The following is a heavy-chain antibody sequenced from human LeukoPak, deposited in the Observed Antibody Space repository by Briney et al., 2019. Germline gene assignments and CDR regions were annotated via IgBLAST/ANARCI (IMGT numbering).Heavy chain of an antibody. CDR2: ISAYNGNT. CDR1: GYTFTSYG. Sequence: ASVTVSCKASGYTFTSYGMSWVRQAPGQGLEWMGWISAYNGNTNYAQKLQGRVTMTTDTSTSTAYMELRSLRFDDTAVYYCARDGPDYDSSGYHPGYYWGQGTLVTVSS. J-gene: IGHJ4*02. CDR3: ARDGPDYDSSGYHPGYY. V-gene: IGHV1-18*01. D-gene: IGHD3-22*01.